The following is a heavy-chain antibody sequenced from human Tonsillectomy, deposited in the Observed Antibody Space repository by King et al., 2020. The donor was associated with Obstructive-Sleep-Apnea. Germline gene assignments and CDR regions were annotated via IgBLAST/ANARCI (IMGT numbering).Heavy chain of an antibody. CDR2: IGTAGDT. CDR1: GFTFSSYD. D-gene: IGHD2-15*01. J-gene: IGHJ6*02. Sequence: VQLVESGGGLVQPGGSLRLSCAASGFTFSSYDMHWVRQATGKGLEWVSTIGTAGDTYYPGSVKGRFTISRENAKNSLYLQMNSLRAGDTAVYYCARQYCSGDSCYSRSDYYAMDVWGQGTTVTVSS. CDR3: ARQYCSGDSCYSRSDYYAMDV. V-gene: IGHV3-13*04.